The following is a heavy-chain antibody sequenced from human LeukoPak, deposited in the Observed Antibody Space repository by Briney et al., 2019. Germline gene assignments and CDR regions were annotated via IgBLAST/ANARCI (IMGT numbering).Heavy chain of an antibody. J-gene: IGHJ4*02. CDR3: AREGIAVARRGFDY. CDR2: INHSGST. CDR1: GGSFSGYY. Sequence: SETLSLTCAVYGGSFSGYYWSWIRQPPGKGREWIGEINHSGSTNYNPSLKSRVTISVDTSKNQFSLKLSSVTAADTAVYYCAREGIAVARRGFDYWGQGTLVTVSS. V-gene: IGHV4-34*01. D-gene: IGHD6-19*01.